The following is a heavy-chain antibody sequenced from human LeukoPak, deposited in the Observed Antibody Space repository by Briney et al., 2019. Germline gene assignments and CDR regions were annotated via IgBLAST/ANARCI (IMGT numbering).Heavy chain of an antibody. CDR3: ARGSFVMHQGIVY. V-gene: IGHV1-2*02. J-gene: IGHJ4*02. CDR2: INPNSGGT. D-gene: IGHD3-16*01. Sequence: ASVKVSCKASGYTFTGYYMHWVRQAPGQGLEWMGWINPNSGGTNYAQKFQGRVTMTRDTSISTAYMELSRLRSDDTAVYYCARGSFVMHQGIVYWGQGTLVTVSS. CDR1: GYTFTGYY.